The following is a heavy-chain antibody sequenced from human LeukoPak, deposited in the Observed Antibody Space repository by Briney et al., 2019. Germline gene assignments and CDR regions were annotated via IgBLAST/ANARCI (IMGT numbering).Heavy chain of an antibody. Sequence: NPSETLSLTCTVSGGSISSGGYYWSWIRQPPGKGLEWIGYIYYSGSTNYNPSLKSRVTISVDTSKNQFSLKLSSVTAADTAVYYCARRDTYYYDSSGSFDCWGQGTLVTVSS. CDR3: ARRDTYYYDSSGSFDC. D-gene: IGHD3-22*01. V-gene: IGHV4-61*08. CDR1: GGSISSGGYY. CDR2: IYYSGST. J-gene: IGHJ4*02.